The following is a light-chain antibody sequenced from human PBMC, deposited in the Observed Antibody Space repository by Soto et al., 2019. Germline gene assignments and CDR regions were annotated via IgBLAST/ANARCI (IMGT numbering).Light chain of an antibody. Sequence: DIQMTQSPSTLSGSVGDRDTITCRASQTISSWLAWYQQKPGKAPKLLIYKASTLKSGVPSRFSGSGPGTEFTLTINSLQPDDFATYYCQQYSVYWTFGQGTKVDI. CDR2: KAS. V-gene: IGKV1-5*03. J-gene: IGKJ1*01. CDR1: QTISSW. CDR3: QQYSVYWT.